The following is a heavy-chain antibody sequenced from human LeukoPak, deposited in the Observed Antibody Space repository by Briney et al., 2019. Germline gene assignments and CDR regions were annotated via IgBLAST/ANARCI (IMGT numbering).Heavy chain of an antibody. V-gene: IGHV4-59*01. CDR2: IHYSGST. Sequence: SETLSLTCTVSGDSISSYYWSWIRQSPGKGLEWIAYIHYSGSTNFNPSLKSRLTISVDTSKNLFSLKLISVTTVDTAVYYCAAAGAYNYRLAYWGQGTLVTVSS. CDR3: AAAGAYNYRLAY. D-gene: IGHD5-24*01. J-gene: IGHJ4*02. CDR1: GDSISSYY.